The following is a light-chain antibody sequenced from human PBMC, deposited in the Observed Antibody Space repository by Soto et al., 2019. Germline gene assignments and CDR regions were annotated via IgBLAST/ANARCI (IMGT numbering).Light chain of an antibody. Sequence: EIVLTQSPATLSLSPGERATLSCRASQSVSSYLAWYQQRPGQAPRLLIYDASNRATGIPARFSGSGSGTDFTLTISSLEPEDFAVYYCQQYSSWPLTFGGGTKVDIK. CDR1: QSVSSY. J-gene: IGKJ4*01. V-gene: IGKV3-11*01. CDR3: QQYSSWPLT. CDR2: DAS.